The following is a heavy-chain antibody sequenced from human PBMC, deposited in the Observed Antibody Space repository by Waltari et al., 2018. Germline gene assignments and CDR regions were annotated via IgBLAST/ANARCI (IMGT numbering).Heavy chain of an antibody. Sequence: EVQLVESGGDLIQPGGSLRLSCEVYGFTVSTYDMSWVRQAPGKGREWVSAIYSGGSSLYLDAVKGRFIMSRDNSKNTVYLQMDNVRAEDTAIYYCTTRLPRNYWGLGTLVTVSS. CDR2: IYSGGSS. CDR3: TTRLPRNY. D-gene: IGHD2-15*01. J-gene: IGHJ4*02. V-gene: IGHV3-53*01. CDR1: GFTVSTYD.